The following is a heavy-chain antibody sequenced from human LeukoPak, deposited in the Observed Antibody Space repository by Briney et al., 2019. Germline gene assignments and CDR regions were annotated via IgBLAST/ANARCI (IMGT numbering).Heavy chain of an antibody. CDR3: ARLGYCISTSCYKDY. CDR2: IYYSGST. J-gene: IGHJ4*02. Sequence: SETLSLTCTVSGGSICSYYWSWIREPPGKGVEWIGYIYYSGSTNYNPSLKSRVTISVDTSKNQFSLKLSSVTAADTAVYYCARLGYCISTSCYKDYWGQGTLVTVSS. D-gene: IGHD2-2*02. CDR1: GGSICSYY. V-gene: IGHV4-59*01.